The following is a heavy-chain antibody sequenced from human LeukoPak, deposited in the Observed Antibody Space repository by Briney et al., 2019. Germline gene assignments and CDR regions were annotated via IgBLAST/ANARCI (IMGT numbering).Heavy chain of an antibody. D-gene: IGHD3-10*01. J-gene: IGHJ4*02. Sequence: PGGSLRLSCAASGFTFSSFWMNWVRQAPGKGLEWVAHIKQDGSEKYYVDSVKGRFTISRDNAKNSLYLQMNSLRAEDTAVYYCASGPIWSGELLEDWGQGTLVTVSS. V-gene: IGHV3-7*01. CDR2: IKQDGSEK. CDR1: GFTFSSFW. CDR3: ASGPIWSGELLED.